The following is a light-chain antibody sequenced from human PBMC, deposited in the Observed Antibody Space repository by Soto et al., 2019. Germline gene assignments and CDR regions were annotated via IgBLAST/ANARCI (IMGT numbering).Light chain of an antibody. Sequence: QSALTQPASVSGSPGQSITISCTGTSSDVGGYNYVSWYQQHPGKAPNLMIYEVSNRPPGVSNRFSGSKSGNTASLTISGLQAEDEADYYCSSYTSSTPYVFGTGTKVTVL. J-gene: IGLJ1*01. V-gene: IGLV2-14*01. CDR2: EVS. CDR3: SSYTSSTPYV. CDR1: SSDVGGYNY.